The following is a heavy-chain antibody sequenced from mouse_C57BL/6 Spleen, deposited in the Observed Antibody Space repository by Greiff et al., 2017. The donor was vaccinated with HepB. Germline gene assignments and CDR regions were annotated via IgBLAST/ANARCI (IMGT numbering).Heavy chain of an antibody. J-gene: IGHJ2*01. D-gene: IGHD4-1*01. V-gene: IGHV1-61*01. CDR3: ARNPNWGFDY. CDR2: IYPSDSET. CDR1: GYTFTSYW. Sequence: QVQLQQPGAELVRPGSSVKLSCKASGYTFTSYWMDWVKQRPGQGLEWIGNIYPSDSETHYNQKFKDKATLTVDKSSSTAYMQLSSLTSEDSAVYYCARNPNWGFDYWGQGTTLTVSS.